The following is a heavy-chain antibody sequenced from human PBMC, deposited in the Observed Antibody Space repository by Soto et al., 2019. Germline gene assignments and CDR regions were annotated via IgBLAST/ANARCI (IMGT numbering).Heavy chain of an antibody. D-gene: IGHD5-12*01. Sequence: SETLSLTCTESGGSISSTSYHWGWIRQPPGKGLEWIGEINHSGSTNYNPSLKSRVTISVDTSKNQFSLKLSSVTAADTAVYYRARVRSLKWLRSPYFDYWGQGTLVTVSS. CDR2: INHSGST. J-gene: IGHJ4*02. V-gene: IGHV4-39*07. CDR1: GGSISSTSYH. CDR3: ARVRSLKWLRSPYFDY.